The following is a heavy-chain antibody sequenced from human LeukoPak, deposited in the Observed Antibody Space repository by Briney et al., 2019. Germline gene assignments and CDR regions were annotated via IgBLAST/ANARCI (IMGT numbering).Heavy chain of an antibody. Sequence: GEALQISCKGSGYSSTTYWIGWVRQMPGKGLEWMGTIYPGDSDTRYSPYFQGQVTISADRSTSVAYLQWSSLKASDTAIYYCARRTAYMEYFDLWGRGTLVTVSS. J-gene: IGHJ2*01. CDR1: GYSSTTYW. D-gene: IGHD3-16*01. V-gene: IGHV5-51*01. CDR3: ARRTAYMEYFDL. CDR2: IYPGDSDT.